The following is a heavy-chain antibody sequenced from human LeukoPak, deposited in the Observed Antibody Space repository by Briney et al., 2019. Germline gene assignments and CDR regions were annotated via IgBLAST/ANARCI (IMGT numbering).Heavy chain of an antibody. CDR3: ARDKSGSYFIY. Sequence: PGGSLRLSCAASGFTFSSYAMHWVRQAPGKGLEWVAVISYDGSNKYYADSVKGRFTISRDNSKNTLYLQMNSLRAEDTAVYYCARDKSGSYFIYWGQGTLVTVSS. CDR2: ISYDGSNK. V-gene: IGHV3-30*01. CDR1: GFTFSSYA. D-gene: IGHD1-26*01. J-gene: IGHJ4*02.